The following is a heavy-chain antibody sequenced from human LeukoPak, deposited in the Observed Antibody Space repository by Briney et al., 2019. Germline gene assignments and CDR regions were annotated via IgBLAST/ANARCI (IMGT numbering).Heavy chain of an antibody. CDR3: TFGGSYRFDP. CDR1: GASISSNNW. Sequence: PSGTLSLTCAVSGASISSNNWWSWVRQPPGKGLEWIGEIHRSGSTNYNPSLKSRVTISLDKSKNQVSLNLHSVIAAATAVYYCTFGGSYRFDPWGQGTQVTVSP. J-gene: IGHJ5*02. V-gene: IGHV4-4*02. CDR2: IHRSGST. D-gene: IGHD3-16*01.